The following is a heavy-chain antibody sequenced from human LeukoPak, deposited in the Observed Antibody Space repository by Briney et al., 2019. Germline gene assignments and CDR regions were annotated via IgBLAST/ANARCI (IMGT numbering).Heavy chain of an antibody. V-gene: IGHV3-9*01. CDR3: AKDKRRSVAVPLFDY. CDR2: ISWNSGSI. Sequence: GGSLRLSCAASGFTCDDYAMHWVRQASGKGLEWVSGISWNSGSIGYADSVKGRFTISRDNAKNSLYLQMNSLRAEDTALYYCAKDKRRSVAVPLFDYWGQGTLVTVSS. J-gene: IGHJ4*02. CDR1: GFTCDDYA.